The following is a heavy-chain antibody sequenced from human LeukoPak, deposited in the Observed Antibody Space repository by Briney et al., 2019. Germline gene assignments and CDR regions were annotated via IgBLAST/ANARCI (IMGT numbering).Heavy chain of an antibody. Sequence: GGSLRLSCAASGFTFSDYWMSWVRQAPGKGLEWVANIKQDGSEKYYGDSVRGRFTISRDNAKNSLYLQMTSLRADDTAVYYCARHLKGGYKAFDYWGQGTLVTVSS. D-gene: IGHD3-22*01. V-gene: IGHV3-7*01. CDR3: ARHLKGGYKAFDY. J-gene: IGHJ4*02. CDR2: IKQDGSEK. CDR1: GFTFSDYW.